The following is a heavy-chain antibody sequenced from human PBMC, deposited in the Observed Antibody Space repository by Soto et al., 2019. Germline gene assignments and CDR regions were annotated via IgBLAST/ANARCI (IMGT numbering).Heavy chain of an antibody. CDR1: GGSTTSDY. D-gene: IGHD3-10*01. Sequence: KPSETLSLTCTVSGGSTTSDYWSWIRQPPGRGLEWLGYIFHSLGAKYNPSLGSRGTISLDTSKNQLSLSLRSVTAADTAIYSCVRDLNGSGDYWGQGTLVTVSS. CDR2: IFHSLGA. CDR3: VRDLNGSGDY. V-gene: IGHV4-59*01. J-gene: IGHJ4*02.